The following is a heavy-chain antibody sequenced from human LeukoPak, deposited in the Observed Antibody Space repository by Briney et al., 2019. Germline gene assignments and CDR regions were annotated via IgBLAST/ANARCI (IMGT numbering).Heavy chain of an antibody. D-gene: IGHD1-1*01. V-gene: IGHV1-69*13. J-gene: IGHJ6*02. Sequence: SVKVSCKASGGTFSSYAISWVRQAPGQGLEWMGGIIPIFGTANYAQKFQGRVTITADESTSTAYMELSSLRSEDTAVYYCARPGGRSREAQPGTDYGMDVWGQGTTVTVSS. CDR2: IIPIFGTA. CDR3: ARPGGRSREAQPGTDYGMDV. CDR1: GGTFSSYA.